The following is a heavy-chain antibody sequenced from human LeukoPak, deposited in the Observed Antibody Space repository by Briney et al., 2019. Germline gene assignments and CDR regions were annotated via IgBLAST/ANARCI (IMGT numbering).Heavy chain of an antibody. Sequence: GGSLRLSCAASGFTFSSYAMSWVRQAPGKGLEWVSAISGSGGSTYYADSVRGRFTISRDNSKNTLYLQMNSLRAEDTAVYYCAKNRLRRSQVDYWGQGTLVTVSS. V-gene: IGHV3-23*01. D-gene: IGHD5/OR15-5a*01. CDR1: GFTFSSYA. CDR2: ISGSGGST. J-gene: IGHJ4*02. CDR3: AKNRLRRSQVDY.